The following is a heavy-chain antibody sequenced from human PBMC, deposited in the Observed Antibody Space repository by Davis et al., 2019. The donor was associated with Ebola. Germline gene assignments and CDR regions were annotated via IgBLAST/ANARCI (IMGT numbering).Heavy chain of an antibody. CDR3: ARHSVLGLYNWFDP. J-gene: IGHJ5*02. Sequence: GSLTLSCTGSGYYFTSYCISWVRQMPGRGLELMGIFHPCDSDIRYSPSFQGRVTISADESNSTAYLQWSSLKASDTAIYYCARHSVLGLYNWFDPWGQGTLVTVSS. V-gene: IGHV5-51*01. D-gene: IGHD5/OR15-5a*01. CDR1: GYYFTSYC. CDR2: FHPCDSDI.